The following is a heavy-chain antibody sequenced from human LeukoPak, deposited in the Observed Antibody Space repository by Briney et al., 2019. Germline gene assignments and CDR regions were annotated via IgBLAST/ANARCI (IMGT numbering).Heavy chain of an antibody. CDR3: ARQENNWFDP. CDR2: IYYSGST. V-gene: IGHV4-39*01. Sequence: SETLSLTCTVSGGSISSSSYYWGWIRQPPGKGLEWIGSIYYSGSTYYNPSLKSRVTISVDTSKNQFSLKLGSVTAADTAVYYCARQENNWFDPWGQGTLVTVSS. D-gene: IGHD2/OR15-2a*01. CDR1: GGSISSSSYY. J-gene: IGHJ5*02.